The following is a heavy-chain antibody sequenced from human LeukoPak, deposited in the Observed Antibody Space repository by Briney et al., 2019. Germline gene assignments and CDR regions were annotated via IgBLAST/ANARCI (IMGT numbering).Heavy chain of an antibody. V-gene: IGHV3-30*02. Sequence: QSGGSLRLSCAASGFTFSSYGMHWVRQAPGKGLEWVAFIRYDGSNKYYADSVKGRFTISRDNSKNTLYLQMNSLRAEDTAVYYCAKDDFRSHIVAMGRGLLSYWGQGTLVTVSS. CDR1: GFTFSSYG. CDR3: AKDDFRSHIVAMGRGLLSY. D-gene: IGHD5-12*01. J-gene: IGHJ4*02. CDR2: IRYDGSNK.